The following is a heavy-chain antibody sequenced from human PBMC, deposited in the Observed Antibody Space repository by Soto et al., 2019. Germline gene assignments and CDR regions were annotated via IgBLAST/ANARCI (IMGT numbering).Heavy chain of an antibody. CDR2: IYPGDSET. V-gene: IGHV5-51*01. CDR1: GYSFTSYW. CDR3: ARLYCSSTSCVGHEYYGMDV. D-gene: IGHD2-2*01. J-gene: IGHJ6*02. Sequence: GESLKSSCKGSGYSFTSYWIGWVRQMPGKGLEWMGIIYPGDSETRYSPSFQGQVTISADKSISTAYLQWSSLKASDTAMYYCARLYCSSTSCVGHEYYGMDVWGQGTTVTVSS.